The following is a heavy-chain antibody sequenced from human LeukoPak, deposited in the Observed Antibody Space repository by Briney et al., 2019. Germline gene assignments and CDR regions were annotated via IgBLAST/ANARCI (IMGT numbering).Heavy chain of an antibody. D-gene: IGHD2-21*02. CDR2: IYYSGST. CDR3: ARSPPFDSGGDCSSFWFDP. CDR1: GGSISSSSYY. Sequence: PSETLSLTCTVSGGSISSSSYYWGWIRQPPGKGLEWIGYIYYSGSTYYNPSLKSRVTISVDTSKNQFSLKLSSVTAADTAVYYCARSPPFDSGGDCSSFWFDPWGQGTLVTVSS. J-gene: IGHJ5*02. V-gene: IGHV4-31*03.